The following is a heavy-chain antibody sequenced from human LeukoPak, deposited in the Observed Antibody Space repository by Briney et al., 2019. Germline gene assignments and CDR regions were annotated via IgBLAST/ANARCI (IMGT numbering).Heavy chain of an antibody. V-gene: IGHV4-59*08. Sequence: PSETLSLTCTVSGGSTSGYYWSWMRQPPGKGLEWIGYVHYSGTTNYNPSLKSRVIISVDASKNQLSLKLTSLTAADTAVYYCTRPGSGYTASGAFEIWGQGTMVTVSS. CDR2: VHYSGTT. CDR3: TRPGSGYTASGAFEI. CDR1: GGSTSGYY. J-gene: IGHJ3*02. D-gene: IGHD5-18*01.